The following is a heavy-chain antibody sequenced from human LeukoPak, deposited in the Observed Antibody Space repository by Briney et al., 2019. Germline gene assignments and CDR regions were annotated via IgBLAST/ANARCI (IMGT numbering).Heavy chain of an antibody. J-gene: IGHJ4*02. CDR2: ISSSSTYI. Sequence: KTEGSLRLSCAASGFTFSNYGINWVRQAPGKGLEWVSSISSSSTYIYYADSVKGRFTISRDNAKNSLHLQMNSLRAEDTAVYYCARGRPSTTAMGKIDYWGQGTLVTVSS. D-gene: IGHD5-18*01. CDR1: GFTFSNYG. V-gene: IGHV3-21*04. CDR3: ARGRPSTTAMGKIDY.